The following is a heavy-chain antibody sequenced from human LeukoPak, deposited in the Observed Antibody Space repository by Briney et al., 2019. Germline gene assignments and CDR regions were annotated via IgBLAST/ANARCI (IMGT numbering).Heavy chain of an antibody. CDR1: SGSISSYY. D-gene: IGHD3-10*01. V-gene: IGHV4-34*01. Sequence: SETLSLTCTVSSGSISSYYWSWIRQPPGKGLEWIGEINHSGSTNYNPSLKSRVTISVDTSKNQFSLKLSSVTAADTAVYYCARPDYVSGSYFNYWGQGTLVTVSS. CDR2: INHSGST. CDR3: ARPDYVSGSYFNY. J-gene: IGHJ4*02.